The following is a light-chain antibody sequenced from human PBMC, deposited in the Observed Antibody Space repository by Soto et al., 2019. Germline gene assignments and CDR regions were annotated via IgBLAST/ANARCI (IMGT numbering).Light chain of an antibody. CDR3: CSYAGSSTLV. Sequence: QSALTQPASVSGSPGQSNTISCTGTSSDVGSYNLVSWYQQHPGKAPKLMIYEGSKRPSGVSNRFSGSKSGNTASLTISGLQAEDEADYYCCSYAGSSTLVFGTGTKLTVL. V-gene: IGLV2-23*01. CDR1: SSDVGSYNL. CDR2: EGS. J-gene: IGLJ1*01.